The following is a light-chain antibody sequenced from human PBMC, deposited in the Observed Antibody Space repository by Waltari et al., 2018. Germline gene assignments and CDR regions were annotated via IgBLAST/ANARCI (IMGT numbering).Light chain of an antibody. CDR1: QSVRSSS. J-gene: IGKJ3*01. V-gene: IGKV3-20*01. CDR2: GAS. Sequence: EIVLTQSPGTLSLSPGERATLSCRASQSVRSSSLAWYQQKPGQAPRLLIYGASSRATGTPDRFSGSGSGTDFTLTISRLEPEDFAVYYCQQYGSSPVTFGPGTKVDIK. CDR3: QQYGSSPVT.